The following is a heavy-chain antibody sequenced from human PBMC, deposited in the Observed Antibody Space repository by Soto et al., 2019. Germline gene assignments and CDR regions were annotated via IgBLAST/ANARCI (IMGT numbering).Heavy chain of an antibody. CDR2: IYHSGRT. CDR1: GGSISSNKW. D-gene: IGHD3-3*01. CDR3: TKDGSGHPYYSDN. J-gene: IGHJ4*02. V-gene: IGHV4-4*02. Sequence: ASETLSLTCAVSGGSISSNKWWSWVRQAPGKGLEWIGEIYHSGRTSYNPSLRSRVTMSVDKSKNQFSLIVTSVTAADTAVYYCTKDGSGHPYYSDNWGPGTLVTVSS.